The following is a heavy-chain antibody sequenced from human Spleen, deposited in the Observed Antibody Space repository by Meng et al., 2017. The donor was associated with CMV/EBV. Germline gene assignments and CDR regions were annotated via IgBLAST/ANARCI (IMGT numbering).Heavy chain of an antibody. J-gene: IGHJ4*02. CDR1: GGSIRSYY. D-gene: IGHD3-9*01. CDR3: ARYGREHYDILSGYHYFDF. V-gene: IGHV4-59*01. CDR2: IYYSGST. Sequence: GSLRLSCSVSGGSIRSYYWSWIRQPPGKGLEWIGYIYYSGSTNYNPSLNSRVTMSVDTSKNQFSLKLSSVTAADTAIYYCARYGREHYDILSGYHYFDFWGQGTLVTVSS.